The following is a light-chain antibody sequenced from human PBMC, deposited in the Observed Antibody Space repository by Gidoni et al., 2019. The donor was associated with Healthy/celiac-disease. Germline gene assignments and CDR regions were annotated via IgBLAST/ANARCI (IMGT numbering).Light chain of an antibody. CDR3: QQYYSTPWT. CDR1: QSVLYSPNNKNY. CDR2: WAS. Sequence: DIVMTQSPASLAVSLGERATINCKSSQSVLYSPNNKNYLAWYQQKPGQPPKLLIYWASTRESGVPDRFSGSGSGTDFTLTISSLQAEDVAVYYCQQYYSTPWTFGQXTKVEIK. J-gene: IGKJ1*01. V-gene: IGKV4-1*01.